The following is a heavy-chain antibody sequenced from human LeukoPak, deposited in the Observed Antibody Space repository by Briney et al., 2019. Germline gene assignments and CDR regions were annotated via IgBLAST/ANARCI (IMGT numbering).Heavy chain of an antibody. D-gene: IGHD5-18*01. Sequence: PSXTLSLTCTVSGGSISSYYWSWIRQPPGKGLEWIGYIYYSGSTNYNPSLKSRVTISVDTSKNQFSLKLSSVTAADTAVYYCARDGYSYGYGAFDIWGQGTMVTVSS. CDR2: IYYSGST. CDR1: GGSISSYY. CDR3: ARDGYSYGYGAFDI. J-gene: IGHJ3*02. V-gene: IGHV4-59*01.